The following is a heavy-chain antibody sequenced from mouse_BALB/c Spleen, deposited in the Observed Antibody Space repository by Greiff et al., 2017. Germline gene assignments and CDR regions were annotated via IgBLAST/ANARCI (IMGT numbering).Heavy chain of an antibody. D-gene: IGHD6-1*01. CDR1: GYSITSDYA. V-gene: IGHV3-2*02. J-gene: IGHJ4*01. Sequence: VQLQQSGPGLVKPSQSLSLTCTVTGYSITSDYAWNWIRQFPGNKLEWMGYISYSGSTSYNPSLKSRISITRDTSKNQFFLQLNSVTTEDTATYYCARSSNLDYWGQGTSVTVSS. CDR3: ARSSNLDY. CDR2: ISYSGST.